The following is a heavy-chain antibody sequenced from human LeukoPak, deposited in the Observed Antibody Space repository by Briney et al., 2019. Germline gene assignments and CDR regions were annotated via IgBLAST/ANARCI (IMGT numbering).Heavy chain of an antibody. CDR3: ARGRDAFDI. J-gene: IGHJ3*02. CDR2: INSDGSST. V-gene: IGHV3-74*01. CDR1: GFIFSNYA. Sequence: GGSLRLSCAASGFIFSNYAMTWVRQGPGKGLVWVSRINSDGSSTSYADSVKGRFTISRDNAKNTLYLQMNSLRAEDTAVYYCARGRDAFDIWGQGTMVTVSS.